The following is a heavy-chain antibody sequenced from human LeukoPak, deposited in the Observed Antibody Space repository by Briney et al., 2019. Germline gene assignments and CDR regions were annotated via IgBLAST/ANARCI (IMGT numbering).Heavy chain of an antibody. D-gene: IGHD6-13*01. V-gene: IGHV3-33*01. Sequence: GGSLRLSCAASGFTLASYGFHWVRQAPGKGLEWVAVIWYDGSHKYYVDSVKGRFTISRDNSENTVYLEMNSLRTEDTAVYYCARDFAAAAYYFDVWGQGTQVTVSS. CDR2: IWYDGSHK. CDR1: GFTLASYG. CDR3: ARDFAAAAYYFDV. J-gene: IGHJ4*02.